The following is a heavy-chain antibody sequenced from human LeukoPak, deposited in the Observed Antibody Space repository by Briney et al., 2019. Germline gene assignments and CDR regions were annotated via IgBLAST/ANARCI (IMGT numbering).Heavy chain of an antibody. V-gene: IGHV3-48*02. CDR1: GFTFGSSR. D-gene: IGHD6-19*01. CDR2: ISRSSSTI. Sequence: GGSLRLSCAASGFTFGSSRMTWVRQAPGKGLEWVSYISRSSSTIYYADSVKGRFTTSRDNAKNSLYLQMNSLRDEDTAVYYCARDSSGRGTSLDYWGQGTLVTVSS. CDR3: ARDSSGRGTSLDY. J-gene: IGHJ4*02.